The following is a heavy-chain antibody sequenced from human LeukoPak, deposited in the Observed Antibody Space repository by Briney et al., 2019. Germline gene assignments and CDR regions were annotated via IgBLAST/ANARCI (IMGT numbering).Heavy chain of an antibody. CDR3: ARVGTRTSFRTGLDAKRTPYFDY. CDR1: GGSFSGYY. Sequence: SETLSLTCAVYGGSFSGYYWSWIRQPPGKGLEWIGEINHSGSTNYNPSLKSRVTISVDTSKNQFSLKLSSVTAADTAVYYCARVGTRTSFRTGLDAKRTPYFDYWGQGTLVTVSS. J-gene: IGHJ4*02. D-gene: IGHD3-16*01. V-gene: IGHV4-34*01. CDR2: INHSGST.